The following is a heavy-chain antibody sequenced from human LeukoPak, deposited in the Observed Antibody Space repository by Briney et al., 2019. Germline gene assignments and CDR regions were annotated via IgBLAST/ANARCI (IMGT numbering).Heavy chain of an antibody. CDR3: ARTLRFLGNQRQNWFDP. CDR1: GSSISSGDFY. D-gene: IGHD3-3*01. J-gene: IGHJ5*02. Sequence: SETLSLTCTVSGSSISSGDFYWSWIRQSPGQGLEWIGYIYYSGDTYYNPSLKSRVTISVDTSKNQFSLKLSSVTAADTAVYYCARTLRFLGNQRQNWFDPWGQGTLVTVSS. V-gene: IGHV4-30-4*01. CDR2: IYYSGDT.